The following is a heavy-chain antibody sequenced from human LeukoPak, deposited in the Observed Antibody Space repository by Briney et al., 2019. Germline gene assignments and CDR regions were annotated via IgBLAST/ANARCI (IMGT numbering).Heavy chain of an antibody. D-gene: IGHD3-10*01. J-gene: IGHJ6*03. CDR3: ARGITMVRGPTFRPRAAPYYYYYMDV. Sequence: GASVKVSCKVYGYTLTEFSFHWVRQAPGQGLEWMGIINPSGGSTSYAQKFQGRVTMTRDMSTSTVYMELSSLRSEDTAVYYCARGITMVRGPTFRPRAAPYYYYYMDVWGKGTTVTVSS. CDR2: INPSGGST. CDR1: GYTLTEFS. V-gene: IGHV1-46*01.